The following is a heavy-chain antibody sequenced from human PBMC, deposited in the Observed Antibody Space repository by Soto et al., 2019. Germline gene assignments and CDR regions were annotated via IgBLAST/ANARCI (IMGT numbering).Heavy chain of an antibody. J-gene: IGHJ4*02. V-gene: IGHV3-48*04. CDR3: ASWAAAAGRLDY. Sequence: GGSLRLSCAASGFTFSSYAMSWVRQAPGKGLEWVSYISSSGSTIYYADSVKGRFTISRDNAKNSLYLQMNSLRAEDTAVYYCASWAAAAGRLDYWGQGTLVTVSS. CDR1: GFTFSSYA. CDR2: ISSSGSTI. D-gene: IGHD6-13*01.